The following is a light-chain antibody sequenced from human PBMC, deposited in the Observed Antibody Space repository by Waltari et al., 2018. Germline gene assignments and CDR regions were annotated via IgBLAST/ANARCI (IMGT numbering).Light chain of an antibody. Sequence: DIVMTQSPDSLAVSLGERATINCKSGQSILYNFNSKNYLAWYQQKPGQPPKLRISWASIRESGGPDRFSGSGSGTDVALAISSLQAEDVAVYYCQQYYTNPITFGPGTKLEIK. CDR1: QSILYNFNSKNY. CDR2: WAS. J-gene: IGKJ3*01. V-gene: IGKV4-1*01. CDR3: QQYYTNPIT.